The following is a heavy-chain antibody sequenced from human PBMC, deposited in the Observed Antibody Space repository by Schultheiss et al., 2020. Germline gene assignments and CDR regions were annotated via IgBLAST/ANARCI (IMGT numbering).Heavy chain of an antibody. CDR1: GYTLTELS. Sequence: ASVKVSCKVSGYTLTELSMHWVRQAPGKGLEWMGGFDPEDGETIYAQKFQGRVTMTEDTSTDTAYMELSSLRSEDTAVYYCATSPQKVGATTFTFGMDVWDQGTTGTVAS. CDR2: FDPEDGET. V-gene: IGHV1-24*01. J-gene: IGHJ6*02. D-gene: IGHD1-26*01. CDR3: ATSPQKVGATTFTFGMDV.